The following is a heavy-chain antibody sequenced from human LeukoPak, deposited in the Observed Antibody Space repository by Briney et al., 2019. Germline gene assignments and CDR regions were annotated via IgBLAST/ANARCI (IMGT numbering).Heavy chain of an antibody. V-gene: IGHV4-59*01. CDR1: GGAISSYY. Sequence: AETRSLTCTVSGGAISSYYWSWIRKRPGKGLEGRGYIYYSGCTTYNPSLKSRVTISVDTSKNQFSLTLSSVTAADTAVYYCARDLLAAAGSWGVWFDPGGQGTLVTVSS. CDR3: ARDLLAAAGSWGVWFDP. CDR2: IYYSGCT. J-gene: IGHJ5*02. D-gene: IGHD6-13*01.